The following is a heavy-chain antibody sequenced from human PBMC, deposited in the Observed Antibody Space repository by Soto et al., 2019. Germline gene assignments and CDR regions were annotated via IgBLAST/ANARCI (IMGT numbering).Heavy chain of an antibody. CDR3: VRLTGTTSAYFDY. Sequence: KPSGTLSLTCTVSGGSISSGGYYWSWIRQHPGKGLEWIGYIYYSGSTYYNPSLKSRVTISVDTSKNQFSLKLSSVTAADTAVYYCVRLTGTTSAYFDYWGQGTLVTVSS. CDR1: GGSISSGGYY. D-gene: IGHD1-20*01. V-gene: IGHV4-31*03. J-gene: IGHJ4*02. CDR2: IYYSGST.